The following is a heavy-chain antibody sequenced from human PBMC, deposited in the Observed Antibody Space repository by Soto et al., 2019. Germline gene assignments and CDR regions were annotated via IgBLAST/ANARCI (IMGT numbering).Heavy chain of an antibody. J-gene: IGHJ4*02. CDR2: IHHTGSTT. CDR3: ARDLVSRSLDY. V-gene: IGHV4-4*02. CDR1: GGSISTNDW. Sequence: SETLSLTCAASGGSISTNDWWTCVRQPPGKGLEWIGDIHHTGSTTNYSPSLQSRVTVSIDKSENQFSLRLTSVTAEDTAIYYCARDLVSRSLDYWGQGTLVTVSS. D-gene: IGHD6-13*01.